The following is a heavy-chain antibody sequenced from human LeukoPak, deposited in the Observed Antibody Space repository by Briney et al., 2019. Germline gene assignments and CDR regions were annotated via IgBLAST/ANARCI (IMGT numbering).Heavy chain of an antibody. CDR3: ARDLQDTAMVTYPYYYYGMDV. J-gene: IGHJ6*02. D-gene: IGHD5-18*01. Sequence: GASVKVSCKASGYTFTSYYMHWVRQAPGQGLEWMGIINPSGGSTSYAQKFQGRVTMTRDTSTSTVYMELSSLRSEDTAVYYCARDLQDTAMVTYPYYYYGMDVWGQGTTVTVSS. CDR1: GYTFTSYY. CDR2: INPSGGST. V-gene: IGHV1-46*01.